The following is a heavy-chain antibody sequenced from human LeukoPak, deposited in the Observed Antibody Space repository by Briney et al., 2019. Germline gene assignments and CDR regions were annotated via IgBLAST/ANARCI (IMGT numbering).Heavy chain of an antibody. CDR3: ARDQGYYYDSSAPRWFDP. J-gene: IGHJ5*02. V-gene: IGHV4-61*08. Sequence: PSQTLSPTCTVSGGSISCGDYYWSWIRQPPGKGLEWIGYIYYSGSTNYNPSLKSRVTISVDTSKNQFSLKLSSVTAADTAVYYCARDQGYYYDSSAPRWFDPWGQGTLVTVSS. CDR2: IYYSGST. D-gene: IGHD3-22*01. CDR1: GGSISCGDYY.